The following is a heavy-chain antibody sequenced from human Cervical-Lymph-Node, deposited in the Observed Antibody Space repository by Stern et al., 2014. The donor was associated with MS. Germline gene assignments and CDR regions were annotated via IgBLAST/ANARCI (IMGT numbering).Heavy chain of an antibody. Sequence: QLQLQESGPGLVKPSETLSLSCTVSGGSISSGSFYWGWIRQPPGKGLEWIGTVYYSGSTYYNLFLKSRVTISVDTSKNQFSLTRSSVTAADTAVYYCARLEYTTSYYSHYFDYWGQGTLVTVSS. J-gene: IGHJ4*02. D-gene: IGHD1-26*01. V-gene: IGHV4-39*01. CDR1: GGSISSGSFY. CDR2: VYYSGST. CDR3: ARLEYTTSYYSHYFDY.